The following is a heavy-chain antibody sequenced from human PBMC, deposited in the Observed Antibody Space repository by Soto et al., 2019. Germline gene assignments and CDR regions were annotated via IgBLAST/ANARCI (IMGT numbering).Heavy chain of an antibody. CDR2: INPNSGGT. V-gene: IGHV1-2*04. J-gene: IGHJ5*02. CDR1: GYTFTGYY. D-gene: IGHD2-15*01. CDR3: ARGLVVVVVAATENWFDP. Sequence: ASVKVSCKASGYTFTGYYMHWVRQAPGQGLEWMGWINPNSGGTNYAQKFQGWVTITRDTSISTAYMELSRLRSDDTAVYYCARGLVVVVVAATENWFDPWGQGTLVTVSS.